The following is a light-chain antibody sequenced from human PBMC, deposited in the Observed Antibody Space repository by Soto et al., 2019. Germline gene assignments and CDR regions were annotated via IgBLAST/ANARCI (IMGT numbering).Light chain of an antibody. CDR3: TSYSSTNPPV. J-gene: IGLJ3*02. CDR1: SSDIGDYNY. Sequence: QSVLTQPATVSGPPGQSITVSGVGTSSDIGDYNYVSWYPHLPGKAPHLIIFEVSNRPSGVSHRFSGSKSGATASLAISGLQADFEADYYCTSYSSTNPPVFGGGTKVTVL. V-gene: IGLV2-14*01. CDR2: EVS.